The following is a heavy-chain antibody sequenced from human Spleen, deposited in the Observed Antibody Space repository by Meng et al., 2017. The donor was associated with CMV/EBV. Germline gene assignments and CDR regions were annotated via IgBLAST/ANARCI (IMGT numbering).Heavy chain of an antibody. Sequence: GESLKISCAASGFTFSSYAMSWVRQAPGKGLEWVSAISGSGGSTYYADSVKGRFTISRDNSKNTLYLQMNSLRAEDTAVYYCAKHGSEGYYYGMDVWGQGTTVTVSS. CDR1: GFTFSSYA. J-gene: IGHJ6*02. D-gene: IGHD1-14*01. CDR3: AKHGSEGYYYGMDV. CDR2: ISGSGGST. V-gene: IGHV3-23*01.